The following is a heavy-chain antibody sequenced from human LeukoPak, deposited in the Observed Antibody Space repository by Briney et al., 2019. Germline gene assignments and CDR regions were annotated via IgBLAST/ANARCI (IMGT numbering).Heavy chain of an antibody. V-gene: IGHV1-69*05. D-gene: IGHD2/OR15-2a*01. CDR1: GGTFSSYA. J-gene: IGHJ4*02. CDR2: IIPIFGTA. Sequence: ASVKVSCKASGGTFSSYAISWVRQAPGRGLEWMGGIIPIFGTANYAQKFQGRVTITTDESTSTAYMELSSLRSEDTAVYYCARTPNILPYYFDYWGQGTLVTVSS. CDR3: ARTPNILPYYFDY.